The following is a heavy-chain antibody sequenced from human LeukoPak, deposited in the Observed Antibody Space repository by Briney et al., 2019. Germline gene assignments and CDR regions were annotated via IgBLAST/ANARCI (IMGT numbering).Heavy chain of an antibody. V-gene: IGHV3-53*01. CDR2: IQIGGST. CDR3: AKHTALYDVHGDFAWFDP. J-gene: IGHJ5*02. Sequence: GGSLRLSCAASGFTVSSNYMCWVRQAPGKGLEWVSVIQIGGSTYYAESVRGRFTISRDNSKNTLSLQMNSLRPEDTAVYYCAKHTALYDVHGDFAWFDPWGQGTLVTVTS. CDR1: GFTVSSNY. D-gene: IGHD4-17*01.